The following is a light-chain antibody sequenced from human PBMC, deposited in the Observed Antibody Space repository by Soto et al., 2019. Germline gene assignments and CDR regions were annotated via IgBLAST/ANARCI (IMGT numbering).Light chain of an antibody. CDR3: HQTYNTPWT. Sequence: DIHMTQSPSSLSASVGDRVTITCRASQNILNYLNWYQQKPGKAPKVLIYAASSLSSGVPSRFSGGASGTDFTLTISSLQAEDFATDYCHQTYNTPWTFGQGTKVEIK. J-gene: IGKJ1*01. CDR2: AAS. V-gene: IGKV1-39*01. CDR1: QNILNY.